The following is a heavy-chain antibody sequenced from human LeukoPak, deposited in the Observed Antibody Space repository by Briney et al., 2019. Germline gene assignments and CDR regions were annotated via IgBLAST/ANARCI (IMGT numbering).Heavy chain of an antibody. CDR2: ISSSSSYI. Sequence: PGGSLRLSCAASGFTFSSYSMNWVRQAPGKGLEWVSSISSSSSYIYYADSVKGRFTISRDNAKNSLYLQMNSLRAEDTAVYYCARDQGITMVRGVPLAGFDYWGQGTLVTVSS. CDR1: GFTFSSYS. V-gene: IGHV3-21*01. D-gene: IGHD3-10*01. CDR3: ARDQGITMVRGVPLAGFDY. J-gene: IGHJ4*02.